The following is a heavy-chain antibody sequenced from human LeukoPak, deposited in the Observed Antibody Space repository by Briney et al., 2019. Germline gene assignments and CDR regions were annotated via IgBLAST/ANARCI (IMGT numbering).Heavy chain of an antibody. Sequence: GGSLRLSCAASGFTFSSFGMYWVRQAPGKGLEWVAVIWYDGSNDDYADSVKGRFTISRDNSKNTLYLQMNSLRAEDTALYYCARGPSGRAAAGRGDYWGQGTLVTVSS. CDR1: GFTFSSFG. J-gene: IGHJ4*02. V-gene: IGHV3-33*01. CDR3: ARGPSGRAAAGRGDY. CDR2: IWYDGSND. D-gene: IGHD6-13*01.